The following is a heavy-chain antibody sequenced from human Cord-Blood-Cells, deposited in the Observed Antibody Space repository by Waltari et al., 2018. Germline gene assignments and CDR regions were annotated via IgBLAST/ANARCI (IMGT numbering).Heavy chain of an antibody. Sequence: LQLQKSGPGLVTPTDTLSLTCTVTGGSINSTSYSCGWIRPLPGKGLEWIGSIYYSGSTYYNPSLKSRVTISVDTSKNQFSLKLSSVTAADTAVYYCARIWSCSGGSCYSYFDYWGQGTLVTVSS. D-gene: IGHD2-15*01. CDR2: IYYSGST. CDR3: ARIWSCSGGSCYSYFDY. CDR1: GGSINSTSYS. J-gene: IGHJ4*02. V-gene: IGHV4-39*01.